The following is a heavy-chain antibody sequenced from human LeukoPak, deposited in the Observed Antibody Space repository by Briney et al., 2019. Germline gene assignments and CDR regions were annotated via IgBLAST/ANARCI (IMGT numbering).Heavy chain of an antibody. J-gene: IGHJ4*02. CDR1: GGSISSGGYS. V-gene: IGHV4-30-2*01. CDR2: IYHSGST. CDR3: ARVGTENGDYAVGAFDY. D-gene: IGHD4-17*01. Sequence: PSETLSLTCAVSGGSISSGGYSWSWIRQPPGKGLEWIGYIYHSGSTYYNPSLKSRVTISVDRSKNQFSLKLSSVTAADTAVYYCARVGTENGDYAVGAFDYWGQGTLVTVS.